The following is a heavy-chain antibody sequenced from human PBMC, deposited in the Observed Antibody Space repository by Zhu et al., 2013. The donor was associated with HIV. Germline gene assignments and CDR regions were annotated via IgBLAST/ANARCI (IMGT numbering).Heavy chain of an antibody. V-gene: IGHV4-34*01. CDR2: INHSGST. Sequence: VQLQQWGAGLLKPSETLSLTCAVYGGSFSGYYWSWIRQPPGKGLEWIGEINHSGSTKYNPSLKSRVTISVDTSKNQFSLRLSSVTAADTAVYYCARGGFHGPADCSGGSCYLPNTFDIWGQGTMVTVSS. D-gene: IGHD2-15*01. J-gene: IGHJ3*02. CDR3: ARGGFHGPADCSGGSCYLPNTFDI. CDR1: GGSFSGYY.